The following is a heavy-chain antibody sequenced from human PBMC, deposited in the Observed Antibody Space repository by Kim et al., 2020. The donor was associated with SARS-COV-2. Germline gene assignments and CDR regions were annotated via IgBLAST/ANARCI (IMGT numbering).Heavy chain of an antibody. CDR1: GFTFSSYG. CDR3: AKDIASYSSGWIYYYYGMDV. D-gene: IGHD6-19*01. Sequence: GGSLRLSCAASGFTFSSYGMHWVRQAPGKGLEWVAVISNDGSHKNYVDSVKGRFTISRDNSNNTLYLQMNSLRAEDTAVYYCAKDIASYSSGWIYYYYGMDVWGQGTTVTVSS. CDR2: ISNDGSHK. J-gene: IGHJ6*02. V-gene: IGHV3-30*04.